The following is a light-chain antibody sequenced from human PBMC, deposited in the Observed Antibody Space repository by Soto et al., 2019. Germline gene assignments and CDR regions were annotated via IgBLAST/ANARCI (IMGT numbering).Light chain of an antibody. J-gene: IGLJ2*01. Sequence: QSALTQPRSVSGSPGQSVTISCTGTSSDVGGYNYVSWYQQHPGKAPKLMIYDVSKRPSGDPDRFSGSKSGNTASLTISGLQAEDEADYYCCSYAGSYTHVVFGGGTKLTVL. CDR2: DVS. CDR3: CSYAGSYTHVV. CDR1: SSDVGGYNY. V-gene: IGLV2-11*01.